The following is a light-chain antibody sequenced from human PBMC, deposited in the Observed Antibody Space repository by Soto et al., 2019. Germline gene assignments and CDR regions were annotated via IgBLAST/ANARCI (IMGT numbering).Light chain of an antibody. V-gene: IGKV1-5*03. CDR1: QTISSW. CDR2: KAS. CDR3: QHHNSYSEA. J-gene: IGKJ1*01. Sequence: IQMTQSPATLSGSVGDRVTITYRASQTISSWLAWYQQKPGKAPKLLIYKASTLKSGVPSRFSGSGSGTEFTLTISSLQPDDFATYYCQHHNSYSEAFGQGTKVDIK.